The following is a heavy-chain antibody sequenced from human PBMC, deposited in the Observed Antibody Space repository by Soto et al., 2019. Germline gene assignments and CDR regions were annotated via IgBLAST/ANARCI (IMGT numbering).Heavy chain of an antibody. CDR2: IYWDDDK. D-gene: IGHD4-4*01. J-gene: IGHJ4*02. V-gene: IGHV2-5*02. CDR1: GFSLSTSGVG. CDR3: ARTDEVTGYFDY. Sequence: QITLKESGPTLVKPTQTLTLTCTFSGFSLSTSGVGVGWIRQPPGKALEWLALIYWDDDKRYSPSLKSRLTITKDTSKNQVVLTMTNMDPVDTATYHCARTDEVTGYFDYWGQGTLVTVSS.